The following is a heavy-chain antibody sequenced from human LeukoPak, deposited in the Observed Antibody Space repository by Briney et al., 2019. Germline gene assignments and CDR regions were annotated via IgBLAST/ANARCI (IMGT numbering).Heavy chain of an antibody. D-gene: IGHD3-16*01. V-gene: IGHV3-15*01. CDR3: TTGLAKTNDDY. CDR1: GFTFSNAW. J-gene: IGHJ4*02. CDR2: IKTKTDGETT. Sequence: PGGSLRLSCAASGFTFSNAWMSWVRQAPGKGLEWVGRIKTKTDGETTDYAAPVKGRFTISRDDSENTLYLQMNSLKTEDTAVYYCTTGLAKTNDDYWGQGTLVTVSS.